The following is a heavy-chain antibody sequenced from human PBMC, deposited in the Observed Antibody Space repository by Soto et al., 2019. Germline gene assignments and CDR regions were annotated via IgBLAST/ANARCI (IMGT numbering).Heavy chain of an antibody. CDR2: IRDASNGYAI. Sequence: EMQLVESGGGLVQPGGSLKLSCAAAGFTLSASGMHWVRQASGKGLEWVARIRDASNGYAIAYAASVKGRCTISRDDSKNMEYLQRSSLRAEETAVYYCARLEVSGDCAFDIWGQGTMVPVS. CDR3: ARLEVSGDCAFDI. CDR1: GFTLSASG. V-gene: IGHV3-73*01. D-gene: IGHD2-21*02. J-gene: IGHJ3*02.